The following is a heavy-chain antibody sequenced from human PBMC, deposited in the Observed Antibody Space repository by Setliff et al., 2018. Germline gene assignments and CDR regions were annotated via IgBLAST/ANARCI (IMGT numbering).Heavy chain of an antibody. Sequence: PSETLSLTCTVSGASITNINYYWGLIRQPPGKGLEWIGSIFYSGRTFYNPSLKSRVTISVDTSKNQFSLTLSSVTAADTAVYYCAREGAVDSSYGRKGGFDYWGQGILVTVSS. V-gene: IGHV4-39*01. CDR3: AREGAVDSSYGRKGGFDY. CDR1: GASITNINYY. J-gene: IGHJ4*02. D-gene: IGHD5-18*01. CDR2: IFYSGRT.